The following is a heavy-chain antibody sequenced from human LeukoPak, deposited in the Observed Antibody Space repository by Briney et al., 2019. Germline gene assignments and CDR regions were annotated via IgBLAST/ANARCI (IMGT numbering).Heavy chain of an antibody. Sequence: PSETLSLTCTVSGGSISSSSYYWSWIRQPPGKGLEWIGYIYYSGSTNYNPSLKSRVTISVDTSKNQFSLKLRSVTAADTAVYYCARVVQSTDSSGFYLPEYFQHWGQGTLVTVSS. D-gene: IGHD3-22*01. V-gene: IGHV4-61*05. CDR3: ARVVQSTDSSGFYLPEYFQH. J-gene: IGHJ1*01. CDR1: GGSISSSSYY. CDR2: IYYSGST.